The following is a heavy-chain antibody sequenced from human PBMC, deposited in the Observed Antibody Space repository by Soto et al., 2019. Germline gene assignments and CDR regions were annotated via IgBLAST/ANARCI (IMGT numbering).Heavy chain of an antibody. V-gene: IGHV3-23*01. J-gene: IGHJ5*02. D-gene: IGHD4-17*01. CDR2: ISGSGGST. Sequence: GGSLRLSCAASGFTFSSYAMSWVRQAPGKGLEWVSAISGSGGSTYYADSVKSRFTISRDNSKNTLYLQMNSLRAEDTAVYYCAKALSSGDLYPRNLAFDPWGQGTLVTVSS. CDR1: GFTFSSYA. CDR3: AKALSSGDLYPRNLAFDP.